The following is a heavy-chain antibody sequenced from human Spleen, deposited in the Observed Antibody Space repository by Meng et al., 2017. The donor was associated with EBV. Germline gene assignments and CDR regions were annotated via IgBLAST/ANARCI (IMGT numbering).Heavy chain of an antibody. CDR1: GFIFSGYG. V-gene: IGHV3-30*18. Sequence: QEQLVESGGGVVQPGRSLRPSCAASGFIFSGYGFHWVRQAPGKGPEWVAIIPSDASHNKYYADSVKGRFTISRDNSKNTLYLQMNSLKIEDTAVYYCAKDLSGRFDPWGQGTLVTVSP. D-gene: IGHD1-14*01. CDR2: IPSDASHNK. J-gene: IGHJ5*02. CDR3: AKDLSGRFDP.